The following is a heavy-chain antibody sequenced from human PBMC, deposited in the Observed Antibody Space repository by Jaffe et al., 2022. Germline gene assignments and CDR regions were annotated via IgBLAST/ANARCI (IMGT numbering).Heavy chain of an antibody. D-gene: IGHD4-17*01. Sequence: QVQLQESGPGLVKPSETLSLTCAVSGYSISSGYYWGWIRQPPGKGLEWIGSIYHSGSTYYNPSLKSRVTISVDTSKNQFSLKLSSVTAADTAVYYCARTNGDYALYYFDYWGQGTLVTVSS. CDR2: IYHSGST. J-gene: IGHJ4*02. V-gene: IGHV4-38-2*01. CDR3: ARTNGDYALYYFDY. CDR1: GYSISSGYY.